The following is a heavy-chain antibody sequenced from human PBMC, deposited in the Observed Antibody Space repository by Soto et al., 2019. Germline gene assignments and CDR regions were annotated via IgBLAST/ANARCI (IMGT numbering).Heavy chain of an antibody. Sequence: ASVKVSCKASGYTFTSYGISWVRQAPGQGLEWMGWISAYNGNTNYPQKLQGRVTLTTDTSTRTAYMELRSLRSDDTAVYYCVRDDITVPGTVDYWGQGTLVTSPQ. D-gene: IGHD6-19*01. J-gene: IGHJ4*02. CDR2: ISAYNGNT. V-gene: IGHV1-18*01. CDR1: GYTFTSYG. CDR3: VRDDITVPGTVDY.